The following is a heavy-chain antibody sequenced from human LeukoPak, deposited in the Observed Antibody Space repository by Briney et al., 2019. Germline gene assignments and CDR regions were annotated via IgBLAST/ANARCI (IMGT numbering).Heavy chain of an antibody. D-gene: IGHD4-17*01. V-gene: IGHV1-69*01. CDR2: IIPIFGTA. Sequence: GASVKVSCKASGGTFSSYAISWVRQAPGQGLEWMGGIIPIFGTANYAQKFQGRVTITADESTSTAYMELSSLRSEDTAVYYCAISTQRGVTTFDYWGQGTLVTASS. CDR1: GGTFSSYA. J-gene: IGHJ4*02. CDR3: AISTQRGVTTFDY.